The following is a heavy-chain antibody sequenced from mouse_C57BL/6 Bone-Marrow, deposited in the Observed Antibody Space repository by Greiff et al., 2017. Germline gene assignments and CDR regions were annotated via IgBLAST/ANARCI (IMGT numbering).Heavy chain of an antibody. CDR1: GYTFTSYW. CDR3: ARFYGKGAY. CDR2: IDPSDSYT. V-gene: IGHV1-50*01. Sequence: QVQLQQSGAELVKPRASVKLSCKASGYTFTSYWMQWVKQRPGQGLEWIGEIDPSDSYTNYNQKFKGKATLTVDTSSSTAYMQLSSLTSEDSAVYYCARFYGKGAYWGQGTLVTVSA. J-gene: IGHJ3*01. D-gene: IGHD2-1*01.